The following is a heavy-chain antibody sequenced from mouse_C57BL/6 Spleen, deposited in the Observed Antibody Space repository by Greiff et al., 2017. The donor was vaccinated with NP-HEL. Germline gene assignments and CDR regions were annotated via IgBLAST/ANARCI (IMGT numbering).Heavy chain of an antibody. CDR3: ARSAVNYYSNYVGYWYFDV. Sequence: QVQLKESGPGLVAPSQSLSITCTVSGFSLTSYGVHWVRQPPGKGLEWLVVIWSDGSTTYNSALKSRLSISKDNSKSQVFLKMNSLQTDDTAMYYCARSAVNYYSNYVGYWYFDVWGTGTTVTVSS. D-gene: IGHD2-5*01. J-gene: IGHJ1*03. CDR2: IWSDGST. V-gene: IGHV2-6*03. CDR1: GFSLTSYG.